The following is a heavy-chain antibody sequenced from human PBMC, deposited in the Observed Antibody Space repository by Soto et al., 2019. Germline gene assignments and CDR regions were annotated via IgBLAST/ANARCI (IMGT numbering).Heavy chain of an antibody. Sequence: QVQLQESGPGLVRPSETLSLTCTVSGGSISSDYWSWIRQPPGKGLEWIGYVYYSGSSKNNPSLKGRITLSVGTSKNQFSLKLTYVTAAGTAGYYCARRKPARWFFDLWGRGTLVTVSS. CDR1: GGSISSDY. J-gene: IGHJ2*01. CDR3: ARRKPARWFFDL. V-gene: IGHV4-59*08. CDR2: VYYSGSS.